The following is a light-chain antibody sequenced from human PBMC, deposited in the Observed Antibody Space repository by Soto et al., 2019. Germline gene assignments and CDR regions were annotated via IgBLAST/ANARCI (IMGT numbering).Light chain of an antibody. Sequence: EIVLTQSPGTLSLSPGERATLSCGASQSLSSNSFAWYQQKPGQAPRLLIYGASSRATGTPDRFSGSVSGTDFTLTISRLEVNDFAVYYCQQYGTSPYTCGQGTKLEIK. CDR2: GAS. J-gene: IGKJ2*01. V-gene: IGKV3-20*01. CDR3: QQYGTSPYT. CDR1: QSLSSNS.